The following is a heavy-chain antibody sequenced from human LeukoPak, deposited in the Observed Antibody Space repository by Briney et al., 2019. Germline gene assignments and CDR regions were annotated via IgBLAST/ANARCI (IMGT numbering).Heavy chain of an antibody. Sequence: PGGSLRLSCAASGFTFSSYGMSWVRQAPGKGLEWVSAISGSGGSTYYADSVKGRFTISRDNSKNTLYLQMNSLRAEDTAVYYCASRATRNIIADYYFDYWGQGTLVTVSS. CDR3: ASRATRNIIADYYFDY. D-gene: IGHD3-10*01. CDR2: ISGSGGST. CDR1: GFTFSSYG. J-gene: IGHJ4*02. V-gene: IGHV3-23*01.